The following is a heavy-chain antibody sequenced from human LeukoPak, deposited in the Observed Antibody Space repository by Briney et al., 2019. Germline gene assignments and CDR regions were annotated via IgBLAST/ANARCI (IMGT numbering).Heavy chain of an antibody. J-gene: IGHJ4*02. CDR2: ISAGGDIT. CDR3: AKESPQFDY. V-gene: IGHV3-23*01. CDR1: GFTFSSYA. Sequence: GGSLRLSRTASGFTFSSYAMSWVRQAPGKGLEWISSISAGGDITHYADSMQGRFTISRDNSKNTLYLQMNSLRAEDTAVYYCAKESPQFDYWGQGTLVTVSS.